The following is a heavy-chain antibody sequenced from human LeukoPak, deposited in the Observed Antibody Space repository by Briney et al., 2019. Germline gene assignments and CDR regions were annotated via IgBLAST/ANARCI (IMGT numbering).Heavy chain of an antibody. CDR3: ARAGVYSSSWYREAIDY. CDR2: ISSSGSTI. CDR1: GFTFSSYE. Sequence: PGGSLRLSCAASGFTFSSYEMNWVRQAPGKGLEWVSYISSSGSTIYYADSVKGRFTISRDNAKNSLYLQMNSLRAEDTAVYYCARAGVYSSSWYREAIDYWGQGTLVTVPS. J-gene: IGHJ4*02. V-gene: IGHV3-48*03. D-gene: IGHD6-13*01.